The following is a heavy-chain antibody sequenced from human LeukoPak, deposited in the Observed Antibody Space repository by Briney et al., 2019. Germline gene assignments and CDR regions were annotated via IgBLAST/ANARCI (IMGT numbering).Heavy chain of an antibody. V-gene: IGHV1-18*01. D-gene: IGHD5-24*01. CDR1: GYTFTSYG. CDR2: ISAYNGNT. Sequence: ASVKVSCKASGYTFTSYGISWVRQAPGQGLECMGWISAYNGNTNYAQKLQGRVTMTTDTSTSTAYMELRSLRSDDTAVYYCARDNSVRDEAWWFNPWGQGTLVTVSS. J-gene: IGHJ5*02. CDR3: ARDNSVRDEAWWFNP.